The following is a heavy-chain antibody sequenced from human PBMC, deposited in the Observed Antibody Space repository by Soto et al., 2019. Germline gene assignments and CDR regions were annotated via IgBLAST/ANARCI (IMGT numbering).Heavy chain of an antibody. CDR1: GYTFTSYG. CDR3: AGDKAYYDGSGSYQKINNRRDY. CDR2: ISAYNGNT. Sequence: QVQLVQSGAEVKKPGASVKVSCKASGYTFTSYGISWVRQAPGQGLEWMGWISAYNGNTNYAQKLQGRVTMTTDTSRSTAYMERRSLRADDAAVYYCAGDKAYYDGSGSYQKINNRRDYWGQGTLVTVSS. J-gene: IGHJ4*02. V-gene: IGHV1-18*01. D-gene: IGHD3-10*01.